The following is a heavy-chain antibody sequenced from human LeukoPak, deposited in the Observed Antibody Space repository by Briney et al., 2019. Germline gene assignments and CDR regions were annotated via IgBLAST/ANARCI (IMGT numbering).Heavy chain of an antibody. Sequence: GGSLRLSCAASGFTFSSYGMHWVRQAPGKGLEWVAFIRYDGSNKYYADSVKGRFTISRDNSKTTLYLQMNSLRAEDTAVYYCAKGPETYYDFWSGYRGSDYWGQGTLVTVSS. V-gene: IGHV3-30*02. CDR2: IRYDGSNK. J-gene: IGHJ4*02. CDR1: GFTFSSYG. D-gene: IGHD3-3*01. CDR3: AKGPETYYDFWSGYRGSDY.